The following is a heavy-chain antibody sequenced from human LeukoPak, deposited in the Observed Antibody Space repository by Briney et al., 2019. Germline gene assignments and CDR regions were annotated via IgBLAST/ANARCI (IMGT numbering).Heavy chain of an antibody. Sequence: GESLKISCKGSGYSFTSYWIGWVRQMPGKDLEWMGIIYPGDSDTRYSPSFQGQVTISADKSIRTAYLQWSSLKASDTAMYYCARLTPPGPYYYYYYMDVWGKGTTVTVSS. D-gene: IGHD1-14*01. CDR3: ARLTPPGPYYYYYYMDV. CDR1: GYSFTSYW. CDR2: IYPGDSDT. V-gene: IGHV5-51*01. J-gene: IGHJ6*03.